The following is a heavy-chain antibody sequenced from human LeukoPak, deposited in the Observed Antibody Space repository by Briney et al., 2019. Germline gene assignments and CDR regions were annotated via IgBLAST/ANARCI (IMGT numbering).Heavy chain of an antibody. CDR1: GGSISSYY. J-gene: IGHJ6*03. D-gene: IGHD6-13*01. V-gene: IGHV4-59*01. CDR3: ARDLGSPPMSYYYYYYMDV. CDR2: IYYSGST. Sequence: SETLSLTCTVSGGSISSYYWSWIRQPPGKGLEWIGYIYYSGSTNYNPSPKSRVTISVDTSKNQFSLKLSSVAAADTAVYYCARDLGSPPMSYYYYYYMDVWGKGTTVTVSS.